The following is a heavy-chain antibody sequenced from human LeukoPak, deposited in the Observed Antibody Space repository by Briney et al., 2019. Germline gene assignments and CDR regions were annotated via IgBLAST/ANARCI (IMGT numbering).Heavy chain of an antibody. Sequence: PGGSLRLSCAASGFTFSSYWMSWVRQAPGRGLEWVANIKKDESEKYYVDSVKGRFTISRDNAKNSLYLQMNSLRVEDTAVYYCARNDKGAFDIWGQGTMVTVSS. CDR1: GFTFSSYW. D-gene: IGHD3-9*01. V-gene: IGHV3-7*04. J-gene: IGHJ3*02. CDR3: ARNDKGAFDI. CDR2: IKKDESEK.